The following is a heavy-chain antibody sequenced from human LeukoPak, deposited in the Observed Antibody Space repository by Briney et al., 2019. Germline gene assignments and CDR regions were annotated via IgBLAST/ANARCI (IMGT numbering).Heavy chain of an antibody. CDR2: IYYSGST. D-gene: IGHD6-6*01. Sequence: ETLSLTCTVSGGSISSSSYYWGWIRQPPGKGLEWIGSIYYSGSTYYNPSLKSRVTISVDTSKNQFSLKLSSVTAADTAVYYCARGRIYSSSSFYRFDYWGQGTLVTVSS. CDR1: GGSISSSSYY. CDR3: ARGRIYSSSSFYRFDY. J-gene: IGHJ4*02. V-gene: IGHV4-39*01.